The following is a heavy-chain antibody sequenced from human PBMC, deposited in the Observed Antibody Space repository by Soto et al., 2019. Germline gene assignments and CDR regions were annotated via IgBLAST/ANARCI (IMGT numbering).Heavy chain of an antibody. CDR3: ANEPYYYYGMDV. CDR1: GYTFTSYS. V-gene: IGHV1-3*01. CDR2: LNVGNGNT. J-gene: IGHJ6*02. Sequence: ASVKVSCTASGYTFTSYSMHWVRQAPGQRLEWMGWLNVGNGNTKYSQKFQGRVTITRDTSASTAYMELSSLRSEDTAVYYCANEPYYYYGMDVWGQGTTVTVSS.